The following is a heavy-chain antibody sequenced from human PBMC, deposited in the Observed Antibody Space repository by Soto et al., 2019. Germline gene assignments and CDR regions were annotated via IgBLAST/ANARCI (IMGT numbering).Heavy chain of an antibody. CDR2: IIPIFGTR. CDR1: GGTFNNHV. V-gene: IGHV1-69*12. J-gene: IGHJ4*02. CDR3: ATDQTRVGTDGGNSLDY. D-gene: IGHD4-17*01. Sequence: QVQLVQSAAEVKRPGSSVKVSCKASGGTFNNHVINWVRQAPGQGLEWMGEIIPIFGTRNYAQEFQGRVTMIADETTTTAYMELSSLRSEDTAVNYCATDQTRVGTDGGNSLDYWGQGTLVIVST.